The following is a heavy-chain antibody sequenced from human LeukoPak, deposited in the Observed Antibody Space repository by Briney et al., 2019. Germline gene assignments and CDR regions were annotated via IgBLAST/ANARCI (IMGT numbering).Heavy chain of an antibody. D-gene: IGHD5-18*01. CDR2: INPNSGGS. V-gene: IGHV1-2*02. CDR3: ARDTADHYTWLDP. Sequence: GSSVKVSCMACGYTFTCYYLHWVRQAPGQGLEWMGWINPNSGGSNYAQKFQGRVTMTRHTSISTAYIELSSLRSDDTAVYYCARDTADHYTWLDPWGQGTLVTVSS. J-gene: IGHJ5*02. CDR1: GYTFTCYY.